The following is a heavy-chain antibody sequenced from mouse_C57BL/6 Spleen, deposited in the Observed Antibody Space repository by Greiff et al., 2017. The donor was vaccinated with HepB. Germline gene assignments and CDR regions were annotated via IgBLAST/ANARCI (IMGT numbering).Heavy chain of an antibody. CDR3: ARPPGEGNAMDY. V-gene: IGHV1-81*01. D-gene: IGHD4-1*01. CDR1: GYTFTSYG. Sequence: VKLMESGAELARPGASVKLSCKASGYTFTSYGISWVKQRTGQGLEWIGEIYPRSGNTYYNEKFKGKATLTADKSSSTAYMELRSLTSEDSAVYFCARPPGEGNAMDYWGQGTSVTVSS. CDR2: IYPRSGNT. J-gene: IGHJ4*01.